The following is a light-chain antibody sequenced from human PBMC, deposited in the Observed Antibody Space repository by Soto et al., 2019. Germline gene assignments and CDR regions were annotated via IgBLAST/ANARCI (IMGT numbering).Light chain of an antibody. CDR2: DTN. J-gene: IGLJ7*01. CDR3: LLTYTGTRV. CDR1: TGSVTSGHF. V-gene: IGLV7-46*01. Sequence: QAVVTQEPSLTVSPGGTVTLTCGSSTGSVTSGHFPFWFQQRPGQAPRTLIYDTNNKQSWTPARFSGSLLGGKAALTLSGAQPEVEADYYCLLTYTGTRVFGGGTQLTVL.